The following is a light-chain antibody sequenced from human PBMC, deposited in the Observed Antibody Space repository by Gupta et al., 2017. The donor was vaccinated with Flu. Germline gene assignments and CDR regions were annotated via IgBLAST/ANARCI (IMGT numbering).Light chain of an antibody. Sequence: QSALTQPASVSGSPGQSITISCTGTSSDVGNYNYVSWYQQHPGKAPKLMIYEVNNRPSGISNRFSGSKSGNTASLSISGLQAEDEADYYCSSYTSSNSWVFGGGTNVTVL. V-gene: IGLV2-14*01. J-gene: IGLJ3*02. CDR3: SSYTSSNSWV. CDR1: SSDVGNYNY. CDR2: EVN.